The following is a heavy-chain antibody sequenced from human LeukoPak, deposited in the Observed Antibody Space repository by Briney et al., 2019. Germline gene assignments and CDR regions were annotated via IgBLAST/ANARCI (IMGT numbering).Heavy chain of an antibody. Sequence: PGGSLRLSCAASGFTFSNYAMHWVRQAPGKGLEWVAVISFAGIGEFYADSVKGRFAISRDNSKNTLYLQMNSLRTEDTAMYYCAKDEVGRYCSSTSCYSRFDYWGQGTLVTVSS. V-gene: IGHV3-30*18. J-gene: IGHJ4*02. CDR1: GFTFSNYA. CDR2: ISFAGIGE. CDR3: AKDEVGRYCSSTSCYSRFDY. D-gene: IGHD2-2*02.